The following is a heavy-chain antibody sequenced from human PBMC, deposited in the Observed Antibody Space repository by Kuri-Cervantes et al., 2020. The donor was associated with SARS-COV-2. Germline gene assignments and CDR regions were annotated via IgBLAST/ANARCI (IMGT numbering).Heavy chain of an antibody. CDR2: INSDGSST. CDR1: EFTFRRYW. D-gene: IGHD2-2*01. Sequence: GESLKISCAASEFTFRRYWMHWVRQAPGKGLVWVSRINSDGSSTSYADSVKGRFTISRDNAKNTLYLQMSSLRAEDTAVYYCARESCSNTSCYLIGYYYYGMDVWGQATTATVSS. J-gene: IGHJ6*02. V-gene: IGHV3-74*01. CDR3: ARESCSNTSCYLIGYYYYGMDV.